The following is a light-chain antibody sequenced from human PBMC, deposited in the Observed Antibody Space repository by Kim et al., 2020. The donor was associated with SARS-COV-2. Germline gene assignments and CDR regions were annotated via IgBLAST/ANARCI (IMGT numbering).Light chain of an antibody. V-gene: IGLV6-57*02. CDR1: SGRIGSNY. J-gene: IGLJ2*01. Sequence: KAVTLSRTGSSGRIGSNYVQWYQRRPGSDTTTVIDEDNQRPSGVPGRFSGSNDSSSNSASLTISGLKTEDGAGYYCQSYDSSIDVVFGGGTQLTVL. CDR3: QSYDSSIDVV. CDR2: EDN.